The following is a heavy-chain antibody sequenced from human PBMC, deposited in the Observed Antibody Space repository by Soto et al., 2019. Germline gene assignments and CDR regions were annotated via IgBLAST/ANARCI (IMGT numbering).Heavy chain of an antibody. CDR2: IIPIFGTT. Sequence: SVKVSCKASGGTFSSYAISWVRQAPGQGLEWMGEIIPIFGTTNYAQKFQGRVTITADESTSTAYMELSSLRSEDTAVYYCARDRGPSSGYYPYWFDPWGQGTLVTVSS. D-gene: IGHD3-22*01. J-gene: IGHJ5*02. CDR3: ARDRGPSSGYYPYWFDP. CDR1: GGTFSSYA. V-gene: IGHV1-69*13.